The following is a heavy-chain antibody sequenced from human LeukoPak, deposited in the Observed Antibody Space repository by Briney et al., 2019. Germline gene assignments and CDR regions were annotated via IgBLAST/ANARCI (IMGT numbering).Heavy chain of an antibody. CDR1: GGSISSRSYY. D-gene: IGHD2-15*01. CDR2: IYYSGST. CDR3: ARDHLGYCSGGSCWPDAFDI. V-gene: IGHV4-39*07. J-gene: IGHJ3*02. Sequence: SETLSLTCTVSGGSISSRSYYWGWIRQPPGKGLEWIGNIYYSGSTYYHPSLKSRVTISVDTSKNQFSLKLSSVTAADTAVYYCARDHLGYCSGGSCWPDAFDIWGQGTMVTVSS.